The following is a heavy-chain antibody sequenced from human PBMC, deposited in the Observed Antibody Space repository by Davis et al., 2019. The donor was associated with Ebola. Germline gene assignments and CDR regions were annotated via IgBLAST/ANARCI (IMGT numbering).Heavy chain of an antibody. CDR3: ARGKGFDP. Sequence: SVTVPCKPSRGTFLNYALNWVRPPAGRGHQWMGRIIPVVDTKDYAQKFQGRVTLTADKATNTAYMELSGLRFDDTAVYYCARGKGFDPWGQGTLVSVTS. CDR1: RGTFLNYA. J-gene: IGHJ5*02. CDR2: IIPVVDTK. V-gene: IGHV1-69*04.